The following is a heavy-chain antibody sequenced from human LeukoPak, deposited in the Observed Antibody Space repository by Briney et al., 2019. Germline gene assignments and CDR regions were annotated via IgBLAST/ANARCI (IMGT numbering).Heavy chain of an antibody. Sequence: PGGSLRLSCAASGFTSSSYAMSWVRQAPGKGPEWVSAISGSGGSTYYADSVKGRFTISRDNSKNTLYLQMNSLRAEDTAVYYRAKGAHNPAKGHEFCFLGQGNPGTGSS. CDR1: GFTSSSYA. CDR2: ISGSGGST. CDR3: AKGAHNPAKGHEFCF. D-gene: IGHD3-3*01. J-gene: IGHJ6*01. V-gene: IGHV3-23*01.